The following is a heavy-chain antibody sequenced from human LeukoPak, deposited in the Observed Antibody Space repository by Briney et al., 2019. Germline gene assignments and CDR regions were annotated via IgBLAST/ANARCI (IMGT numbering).Heavy chain of an antibody. CDR2: INPKSGGT. CDR1: GYTFTGYY. CDR3: ARDRRYNWNWSLWY. J-gene: IGHJ4*02. D-gene: IGHD1-7*01. Sequence: ASVKVSCKASGYTFTGYYMHWVRQAPGQGLEWMGRINPKSGGTNYAQKFQGRATMTRDTSISTAYMELSRLRSDDTAVYYCARDRRYNWNWSLWYWGQGTLVTVSS. V-gene: IGHV1-2*06.